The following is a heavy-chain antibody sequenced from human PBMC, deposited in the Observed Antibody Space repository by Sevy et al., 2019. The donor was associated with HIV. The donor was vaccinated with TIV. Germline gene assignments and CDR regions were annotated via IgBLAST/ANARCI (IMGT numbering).Heavy chain of an antibody. Sequence: GGSLRLSCTASGFTFGSYWRSWVRQAPGRGLEWVANIKQDGGEKYYVDSVKGRFTISRDNAESSLFLHMNSLGAEDTAVYYCVRYSGTYRDWGQGNLVTVSS. V-gene: IGHV3-7*01. J-gene: IGHJ4*02. CDR2: IKQDGGEK. D-gene: IGHD1-26*01. CDR3: VRYSGTYRD. CDR1: GFTFGSYW.